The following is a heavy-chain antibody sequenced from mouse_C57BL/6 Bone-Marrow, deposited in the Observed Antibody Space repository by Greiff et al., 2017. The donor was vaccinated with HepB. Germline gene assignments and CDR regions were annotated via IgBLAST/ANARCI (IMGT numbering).Heavy chain of an antibody. CDR2: IDPANGNT. CDR1: GFTFKNTY. CDR3: ATYNSKVAGFAY. Sequence: VQLQQSVAELVRPGASVKMSCTASGFTFKNTYMHWVKQRPEQGLEWIGRIDPANGNTNYTPKFKGKATITADTSSNTAYLQLSSLTSEDTAVYYCATYNSKVAGFAYGGRGTLVTVSA. D-gene: IGHD2-5*01. J-gene: IGHJ3*01. V-gene: IGHV14-3*01.